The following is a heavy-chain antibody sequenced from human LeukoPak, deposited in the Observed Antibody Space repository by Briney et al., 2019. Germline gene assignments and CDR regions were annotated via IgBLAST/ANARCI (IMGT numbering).Heavy chain of an antibody. J-gene: IGHJ4*02. CDR1: GGTFSSYA. D-gene: IGHD6-19*01. V-gene: IGHV1-18*01. Sequence: ASVKVSCKASGGTFSSYAINWVRQAPGQGLEWMGWISAYNGNTNYAQKLQGRVTMTTDTSTSTAYMELRSLRSDDTAVYYCARDPVAGTFSYFDYWGQGTPVTVSS. CDR3: ARDPVAGTFSYFDY. CDR2: ISAYNGNT.